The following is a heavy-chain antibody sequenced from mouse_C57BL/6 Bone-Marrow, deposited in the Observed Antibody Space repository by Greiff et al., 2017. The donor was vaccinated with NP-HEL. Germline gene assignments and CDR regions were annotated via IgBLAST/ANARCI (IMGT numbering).Heavy chain of an antibody. CDR3: AKAGDCDGVWYFDG. CDR1: GFSLTTYG. V-gene: IGHV2-5*01. CDR2: IWRDGSN. Sequence: VQLVESGPGLVQPSQSLSMTCTVSGFSLTTYGVHWVRQSPGKGLEWLGVIWRDGSNAYNAAFLSRLSITKDNSKNQVYFKMNSLQADDTAIYYCAKAGDCDGVWYFDGWGTGTTVTVSS. J-gene: IGHJ1*03.